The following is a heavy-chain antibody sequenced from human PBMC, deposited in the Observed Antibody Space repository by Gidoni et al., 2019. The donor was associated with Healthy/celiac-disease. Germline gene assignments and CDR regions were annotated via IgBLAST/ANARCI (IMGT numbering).Heavy chain of an antibody. J-gene: IGHJ3*02. D-gene: IGHD3-22*01. CDR3: ARDRITMIVVVIPEFRFDI. CDR2: INAGNGNT. CDR1: GYTFTSYA. Sequence: QVQLVQSGAEEKKPGASVKVSCKASGYTFTSYAMHWVRQAPGQRLEWMGWINAGNGNTKYSQKFQGRVTITRDTSASTAYMELSSLRSEDTAVYYCARDRITMIVVVIPEFRFDIWGQGTMVTVSS. V-gene: IGHV1-3*05.